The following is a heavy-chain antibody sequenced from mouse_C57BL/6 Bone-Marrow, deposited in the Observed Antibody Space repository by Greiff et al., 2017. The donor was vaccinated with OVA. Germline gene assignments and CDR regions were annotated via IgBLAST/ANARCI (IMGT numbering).Heavy chain of an antibody. J-gene: IGHJ2*01. D-gene: IGHD6-1*01. V-gene: IGHV1-18*01. CDR3: ARRASPSRYYFDY. Sequence: EVKLVESGPELVKPGASVKIPCKASGYTFTDYNMDWVKQSHGKSLEWIGDINPNNGGTIYNQKFKGKATLTVDKSSSTAYMELRSLTSEDTAVYYCARRASPSRYYFDYWGQGTTLTVSS. CDR2: INPNNGGT. CDR1: GYTFTDYN.